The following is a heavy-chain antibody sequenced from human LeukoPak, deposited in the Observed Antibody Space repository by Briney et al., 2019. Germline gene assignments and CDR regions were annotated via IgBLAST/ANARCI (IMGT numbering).Heavy chain of an antibody. V-gene: IGHV4-34*01. CDR1: GGSFSAYY. Sequence: PSETLSLTCAVYGGSFSAYYWSWIRQPPGKGLEWIGEIYHSGNTNYNPSLKSRVTISVDTSKNQFSLKLRSVTAADTAVYYCARTTEGYCRGRSCYSYYYYMDVWGKGTTVTVSS. CDR3: ARTTEGYCRGRSCYSYYYYMDV. J-gene: IGHJ6*03. D-gene: IGHD2-15*01. CDR2: IYHSGNT.